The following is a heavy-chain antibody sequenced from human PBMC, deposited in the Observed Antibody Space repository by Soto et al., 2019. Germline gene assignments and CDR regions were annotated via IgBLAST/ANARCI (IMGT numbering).Heavy chain of an antibody. CDR3: ARDPTGAARPLYYFDY. D-gene: IGHD6-6*01. CDR2: ISSSSSYI. CDR1: GFTFSSYS. Sequence: EVQLVESGGGLVKPGGSLRLSCAASGFTFSSYSMNWVRQAPGKGLEWVSSISSSSSYIYYADSVKGRFTISRDNAKNSLYLQMNSLRAEDTAVYYCARDPTGAARPLYYFDYWGQGTLVTVSS. V-gene: IGHV3-21*01. J-gene: IGHJ4*02.